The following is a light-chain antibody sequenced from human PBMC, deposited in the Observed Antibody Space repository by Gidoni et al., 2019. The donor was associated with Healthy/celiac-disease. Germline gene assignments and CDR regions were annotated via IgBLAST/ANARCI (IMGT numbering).Light chain of an antibody. CDR3: QSADSSGTMGWV. Sequence: SYELTQPPSVSVSPGQTARITCSGDALPKQYAYWYQQKPGQAPVLVIYKDSERPSGIPERFSGSSSGTTVTLTISGVQAEDEADYYCQSADSSGTMGWVFGGGTKLTVL. V-gene: IGLV3-25*03. CDR2: KDS. J-gene: IGLJ3*02. CDR1: ALPKQY.